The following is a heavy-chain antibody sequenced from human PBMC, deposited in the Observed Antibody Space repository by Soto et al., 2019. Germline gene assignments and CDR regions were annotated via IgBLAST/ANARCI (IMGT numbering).Heavy chain of an antibody. CDR2: IYYSGST. D-gene: IGHD2-8*01. J-gene: IGHJ6*03. V-gene: IGHV4-59*08. CDR1: GGSISSYY. CDR3: ASSDCTNGVCYAGYYYMDV. Sequence: SETLSLTCTVSGGSISSYYWSWLRQPPGKGLEWIGYIYYSGSTNYNPSLKSRVTISVDTSKNQFSLKLSSVTAADTAVYYCASSDCTNGVCYAGYYYMDVWGKGTTVTVSS.